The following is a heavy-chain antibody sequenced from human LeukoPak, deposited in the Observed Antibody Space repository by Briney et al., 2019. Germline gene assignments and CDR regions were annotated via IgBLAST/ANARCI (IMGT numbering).Heavy chain of an antibody. CDR3: ARGREDAFDI. Sequence: GGSLRLSCAASGFTFSSYAMSWVRQAPGKGLEWVSGINWNGGSTGYADSVKGRFTISRDNAKNSLYLQMNSLRAEDTALYHCARGREDAFDIWGQGTMVTVSS. D-gene: IGHD1-26*01. V-gene: IGHV3-20*01. J-gene: IGHJ3*02. CDR2: INWNGGST. CDR1: GFTFSSYA.